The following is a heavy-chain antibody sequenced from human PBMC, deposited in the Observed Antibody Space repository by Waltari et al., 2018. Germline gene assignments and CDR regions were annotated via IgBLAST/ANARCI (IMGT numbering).Heavy chain of an antibody. D-gene: IGHD3-10*01. CDR3: ARCNGSGSYYFYGMDV. J-gene: IGHJ6*02. Sequence: QVQLQESGPGLVKPSETLSLTCTVSGGSISSYYWSWIRQPPGKGLEWIGYSYYSGSTNYSPSLKSRVTISVDTSKNQFSLKLSSVTAADTAVYYCARCNGSGSYYFYGMDVWGQGTTVTVSS. CDR1: GGSISSYY. CDR2: SYYSGST. V-gene: IGHV4-59*08.